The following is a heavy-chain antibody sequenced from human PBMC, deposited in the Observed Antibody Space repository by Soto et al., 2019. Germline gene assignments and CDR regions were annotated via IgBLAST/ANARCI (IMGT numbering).Heavy chain of an antibody. Sequence: PSETLSLTCAASGYSISSSNWWGWIRQPPGKGLEWIGYIYYSGTTYYNPSLKSRVTMSVDTSKNQFSLKLTSVTALDTAVYYCARREIQGPIDYWGQGTLVTVSS. V-gene: IGHV4-28*01. J-gene: IGHJ4*02. CDR2: IYYSGTT. CDR1: GYSISSSNW. D-gene: IGHD1-26*01. CDR3: ARREIQGPIDY.